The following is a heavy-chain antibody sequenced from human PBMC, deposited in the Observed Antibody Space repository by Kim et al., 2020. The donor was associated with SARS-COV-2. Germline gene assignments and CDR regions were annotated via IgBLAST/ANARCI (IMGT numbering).Heavy chain of an antibody. D-gene: IGHD6-19*01. CDR1: GFTFGAYA. CDR2: ITWNSGTI. J-gene: IGHJ1*01. V-gene: IGHV3-9*01. Sequence: GGSLRLSCAASGFTFGAYAMHLVRQAPGKGLEWVSGITWNSGTIGYADSVKGRFTISRDNAQNSLYLQMNSLRAEDTALYYCAKVRGQWLVHLTASWGQG. CDR3: AKVRGQWLVHLTAS.